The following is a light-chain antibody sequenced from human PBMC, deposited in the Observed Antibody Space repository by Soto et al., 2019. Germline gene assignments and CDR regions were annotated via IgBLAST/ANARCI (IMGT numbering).Light chain of an antibody. CDR2: TNT. CDR3: ASWDDSLNGPV. CDR1: SSNVGGNP. Sequence: QSVLTQPPSASGNPGQRVTISCSGSSSNVGGNPVNWSQHVPTTAPKLLIYTNTQRPSGVPDRFSGSKSGTSDSLAISGLQSEDEADYYCASWDDSLNGPVFGTGTKLTVL. V-gene: IGLV1-44*01. J-gene: IGLJ1*01.